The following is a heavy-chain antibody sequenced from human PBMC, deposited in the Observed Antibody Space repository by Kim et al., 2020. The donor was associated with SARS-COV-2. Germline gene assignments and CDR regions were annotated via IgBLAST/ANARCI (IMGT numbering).Heavy chain of an antibody. CDR3: ARAMVRGVIITLNDY. D-gene: IGHD3-10*01. CDR2: IIPIFGTA. J-gene: IGHJ4*02. Sequence: SAKVSCKASGGTFSSYAISWVRQAPGQGLEWMGGIIPIFGTANYAQKFQGRVTITADESTSTAYMELSSLRSEDTAVYYCARAMVRGVIITLNDYWGQGTLVTVSS. V-gene: IGHV1-69*13. CDR1: GGTFSSYA.